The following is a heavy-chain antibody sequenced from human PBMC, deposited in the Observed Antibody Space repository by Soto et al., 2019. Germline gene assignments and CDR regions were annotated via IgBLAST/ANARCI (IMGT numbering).Heavy chain of an antibody. CDR3: ARDLEQGYSGSYYDAFDI. Sequence: ASVKVSCKASGGTFSSYAISWVRQAPGQGLEWMGGIIPIFGTANYAQKFQGRVTITADESTSTAYMELSSLRSENTAVYYCARDLEQGYSGSYYDAFDIWGQGTMVT. D-gene: IGHD1-26*01. CDR1: GGTFSSYA. V-gene: IGHV1-69*13. CDR2: IIPIFGTA. J-gene: IGHJ3*02.